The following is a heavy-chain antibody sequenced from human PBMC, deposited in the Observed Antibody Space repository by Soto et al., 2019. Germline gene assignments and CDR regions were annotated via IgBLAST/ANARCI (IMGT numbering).Heavy chain of an antibody. CDR3: ASNADV. J-gene: IGHJ6*02. Sequence: QVQLQESGPGLVKPSETLSLTCTVSGSSFSSYYWSWIRQPPGRGLEWVGHISYSGSTNTNYNPSLKSRVSISVDTSKNQFSLKLSSVTAADTAVYYCASNADVWGQGTTVTVSS. CDR2: ISYSGSTNT. D-gene: IGHD2-8*01. CDR1: GSSFSSYY. V-gene: IGHV4-59*08.